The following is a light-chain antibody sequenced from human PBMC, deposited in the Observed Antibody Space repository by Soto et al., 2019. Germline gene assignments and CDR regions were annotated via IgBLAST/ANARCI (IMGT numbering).Light chain of an antibody. CDR2: GAS. V-gene: IGKV3-15*01. J-gene: IGKJ3*01. CDR1: QSVGRD. Sequence: EIVMTQSPATLSLSPGEGATLSCRASQSVGRDLAWYQQKPGQAPRLLIYGASTRATGIPARFSGSGSGTDFTLAINSLQSEGFAVYWCQQYNTWSLTFGPGTKVDIK. CDR3: QQYNTWSLT.